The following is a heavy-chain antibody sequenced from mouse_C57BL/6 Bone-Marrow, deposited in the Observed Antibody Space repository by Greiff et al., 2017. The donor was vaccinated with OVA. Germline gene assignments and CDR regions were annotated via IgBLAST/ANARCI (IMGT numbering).Heavy chain of an antibody. CDR2: INPGSGYT. V-gene: IGHV1-7*01. CDR1: GFTFTSSW. J-gene: IGHJ3*01. CDR3: SSSPSLAY. Sequence: QVQLQQSGAELVKPGASVKLSCTASGFTFTSSWMHWVNQRPGPGLEWIGCINPGSGYTKYNQKFTDKATLTADKSSSTAYMQLSSLTSEDSAVYYCSSSPSLAYWGQGTPVTVSA.